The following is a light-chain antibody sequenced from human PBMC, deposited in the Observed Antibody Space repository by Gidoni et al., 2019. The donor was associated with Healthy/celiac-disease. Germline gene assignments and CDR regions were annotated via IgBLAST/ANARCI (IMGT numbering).Light chain of an antibody. J-gene: IGKJ4*01. V-gene: IGKV3-20*01. CDR2: GAS. CDR3: QQYGSSPLFT. CDR1: PSVSSSY. Sequence: EIVLTQSPGTLSLSPGERATLSCRASPSVSSSYLAWYQQKPGQAPRLLIYGASSRATGIPDRFSGSGSGTDFTLTISRLEPEDFAVYYCQQYGSSPLFTFGGGTKVEIK.